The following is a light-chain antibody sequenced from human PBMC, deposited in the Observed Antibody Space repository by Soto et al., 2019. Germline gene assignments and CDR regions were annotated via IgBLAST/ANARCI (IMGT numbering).Light chain of an antibody. CDR1: SSNIGAGYD. Sequence: QSVLTQPPSVSGAPGQRVTISCTGSSSNIGAGYDVHWYQQLPGTAPKILIYGNTNRPSGVPDRFSGSKSGTSASLAITGLQAEDEADYYCQSYDSSLSVNYVFGTGTKVTLL. V-gene: IGLV1-40*01. J-gene: IGLJ1*01. CDR3: QSYDSSLSVNYV. CDR2: GNT.